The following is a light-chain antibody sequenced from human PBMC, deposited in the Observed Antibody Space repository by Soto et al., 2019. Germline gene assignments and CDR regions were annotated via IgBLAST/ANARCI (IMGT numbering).Light chain of an antibody. V-gene: IGLV2-14*01. CDR3: SSYTSSSTPGKV. CDR2: DVS. CDR1: SSDVGGYNY. Sequence: QSALTQPASVSGSPGQSITISCTGTSSDVGGYNYVSWYQQHPGKAPKLMIYDVSNRPSGVSNRFSGSKSGNTASLTISGRQAEDEADYYCSSYTSSSTPGKVFGGGTQLTVL. J-gene: IGLJ2*01.